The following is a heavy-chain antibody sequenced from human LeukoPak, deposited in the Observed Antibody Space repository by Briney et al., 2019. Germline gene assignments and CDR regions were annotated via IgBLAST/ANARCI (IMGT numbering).Heavy chain of an antibody. D-gene: IGHD3-22*01. V-gene: IGHV4-39*01. CDR2: IYYSGST. CDR3: AKAGVRYFDSSGLYAFDF. J-gene: IGHJ3*01. Sequence: SETLSLTCAVSGGSISSTGYCWAWIRQPPGKGLEWIGTIYYSGSTYHNPSLKSPITMSVDTSRNQFSLKLSSVDAADTAVYYCAKAGVRYFDSSGLYAFDFWGQGTTVTVSS. CDR1: GGSISSTGYC.